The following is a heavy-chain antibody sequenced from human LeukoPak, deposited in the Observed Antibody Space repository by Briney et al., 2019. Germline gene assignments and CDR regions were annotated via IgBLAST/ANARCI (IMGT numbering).Heavy chain of an antibody. D-gene: IGHD2-15*01. CDR2: INPSDGST. V-gene: IGHV1-46*01. Sequence: ASVKVSCKASGYTFTRYYTHWVRRAPGQGLEWMGIINPSDGSTSYAQKFQGRVTMTRDTSTSKVYMEVSSLTSEDTAVYYCARVHCSGGSCYGEVFDHWGQGTLVTVSS. CDR3: ARVHCSGGSCYGEVFDH. J-gene: IGHJ4*02. CDR1: GYTFTRYY.